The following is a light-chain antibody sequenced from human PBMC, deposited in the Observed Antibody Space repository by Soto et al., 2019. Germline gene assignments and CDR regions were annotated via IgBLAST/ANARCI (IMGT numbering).Light chain of an antibody. CDR3: QQYYGSPYT. CDR2: WAS. Sequence: DIVMTQSPDSLAVSLGGRATINCKSSQSVLSSSNNKNYLAWYQQKPRQPPKLLLYWASTRASGVPDRFSGSGSGTDFTLTITSLPAEDVALYYCQQYYGSPYTFGQGTKLEI. V-gene: IGKV4-1*01. CDR1: QSVLSSSNNKNY. J-gene: IGKJ2*01.